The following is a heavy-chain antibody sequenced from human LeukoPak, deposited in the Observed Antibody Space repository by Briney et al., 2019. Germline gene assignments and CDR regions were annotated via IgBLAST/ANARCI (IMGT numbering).Heavy chain of an antibody. CDR1: GASITNYY. Sequence: SETLSLTCTVSGASITNYYWSWIRQSPGKGLEWIGYMYYSGTTNYSPSLKSRVTISVDTSKNQFSLKLSSVTAADTAVYYCARAPYPYYYDSSGYYVYYFDYWGQGTLVTVSS. J-gene: IGHJ4*02. CDR2: MYYSGTT. V-gene: IGHV4-59*01. CDR3: ARAPYPYYYDSSGYYVYYFDY. D-gene: IGHD3-22*01.